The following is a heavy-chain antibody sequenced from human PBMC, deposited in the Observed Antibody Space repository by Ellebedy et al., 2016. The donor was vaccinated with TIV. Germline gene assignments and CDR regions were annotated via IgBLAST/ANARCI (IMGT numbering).Heavy chain of an antibody. J-gene: IGHJ4*02. CDR1: GGSFSGYY. CDR2: VNQSGST. Sequence: SQTLSLTCAVYGGSFSGYYWSWVRQPPGKGLEWVGEVNQSGSTNYHPSLKSRVTISVDTSKNQFSLRLSSVPAAETAVYYCAEGRSGWYYFDYWGQGTLVTVSS. V-gene: IGHV4-34*01. CDR3: AEGRSGWYYFDY. D-gene: IGHD6-19*01.